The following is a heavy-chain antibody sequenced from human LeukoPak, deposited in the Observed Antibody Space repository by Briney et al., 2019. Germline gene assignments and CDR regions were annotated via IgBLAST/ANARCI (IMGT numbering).Heavy chain of an antibody. CDR1: GFTFSSYG. Sequence: GGTLRLSCAASGFTFSSYGMSWVRQAPGKGLEWVSVIYSGGSTYYADSVKGRVTISRDNSKNTPYLQMNSLRAEDTAVYYCASGIRAFDYWGQGTLVTVSS. D-gene: IGHD1-26*01. V-gene: IGHV3-66*01. CDR2: IYSGGST. CDR3: ASGIRAFDY. J-gene: IGHJ4*02.